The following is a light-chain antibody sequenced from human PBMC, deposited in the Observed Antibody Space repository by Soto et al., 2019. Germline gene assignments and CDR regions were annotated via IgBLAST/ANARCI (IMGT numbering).Light chain of an antibody. CDR3: QQYNSYSWT. CDR2: KAS. J-gene: IGKJ1*01. V-gene: IGKV1-5*03. CDR1: QSISSW. Sequence: DIQMTQSPSTLSASVGDRVTITCRASQSISSWLAWYQQRPGKAPKLLIHKASSLESGVPSRCSGSGSWTEFTLTISSLQPDDFATYYCQQYNSYSWTCGQGTKVEIK.